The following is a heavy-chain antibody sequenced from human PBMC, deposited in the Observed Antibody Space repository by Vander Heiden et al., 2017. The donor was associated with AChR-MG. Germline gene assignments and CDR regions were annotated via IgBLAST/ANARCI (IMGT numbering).Heavy chain of an antibody. CDR1: GGSINSGGYY. V-gene: IGHV4-31*03. CDR3: ASRNDYGDQVDY. CDR2: IYYSGST. Sequence: QVQLQESGPGLVKPSQTLSLTCTFSGGSINSGGYYWSWIRQHPGKGLEWIGYIYYSGSTYYNPSLKSRVTISVDTSKNQFSLKLSSVTAADTAVYYCASRNDYGDQVDYWGQGTLVTVSS. J-gene: IGHJ4*02. D-gene: IGHD4-17*01.